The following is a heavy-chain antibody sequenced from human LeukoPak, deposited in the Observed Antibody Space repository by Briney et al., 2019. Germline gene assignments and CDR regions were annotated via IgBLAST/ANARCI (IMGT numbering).Heavy chain of an antibody. V-gene: IGHV1-2*02. J-gene: IGHJ4*02. CDR2: LNPNSGGT. Sequence: GASVKVSCKASGYTFTDYYMHWVRQAPGQGLEWMGWLNPNSGGTNYAQKFQGRVTMTRDTSISTAYMELSRLRSDDTAVYYCARDTEMATINDYWGQGTLVTVSS. D-gene: IGHD5-24*01. CDR3: ARDTEMATINDY. CDR1: GYTFTDYY.